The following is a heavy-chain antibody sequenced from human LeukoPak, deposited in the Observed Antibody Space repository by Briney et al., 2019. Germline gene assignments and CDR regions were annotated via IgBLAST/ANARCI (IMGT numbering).Heavy chain of an antibody. CDR2: ISYDGSNK. D-gene: IGHD6-19*01. Sequence: GGPLRLSCAASGFTFSSYGMHWVRQAPGKGLEWVAVISYDGSNKYYADSVKGRFTISRDNSKNTLYLQMNSLRAEDTALYYCANGRSRSSSGWYNYYDMDVWGQGTTVTVSS. V-gene: IGHV3-30*18. CDR3: ANGRSRSSSGWYNYYDMDV. CDR1: GFTFSSYG. J-gene: IGHJ6*02.